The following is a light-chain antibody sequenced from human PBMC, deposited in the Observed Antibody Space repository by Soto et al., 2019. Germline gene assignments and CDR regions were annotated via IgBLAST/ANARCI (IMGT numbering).Light chain of an antibody. J-gene: IGKJ5*01. Sequence: DTVMTQSPLSLPVTPGEPASISCRSSQSLLHSNGYNYLDWYLQKPGQSPQLLIYLGSNRASGVPDRFSGSGSGTDFTLKISRVEAEDVAVYYCIQGLQTPYTFGQGTRLEIK. CDR3: IQGLQTPYT. V-gene: IGKV2-28*01. CDR1: QSLLHSNGYNY. CDR2: LGS.